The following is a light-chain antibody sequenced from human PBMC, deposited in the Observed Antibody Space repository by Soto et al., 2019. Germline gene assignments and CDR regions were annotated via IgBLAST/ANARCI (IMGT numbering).Light chain of an antibody. CDR2: VAS. J-gene: IGKJ4*01. CDR3: QQYGSSPLT. CDR1: QSVSRSY. Sequence: EIVFTQTPGTLSFSPGERATLSCRASQSVSRSYLAWYQQKPGQAPRLLIYVASSRATGIPDRFSGSGSGTDFTLTIRRLEPEDFAVYYCQQYGSSPLTFGGGTKV. V-gene: IGKV3-20*01.